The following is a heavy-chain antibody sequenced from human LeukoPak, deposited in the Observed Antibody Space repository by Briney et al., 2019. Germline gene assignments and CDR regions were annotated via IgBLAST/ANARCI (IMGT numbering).Heavy chain of an antibody. CDR1: GFTFSNAW. CDR3: TTVVGSSSSWEWYFDL. CDR2: IKSKTDGGTT. Sequence: PGGSLRLSCAASGFTFSNAWMSWVRQAPGKGLEWVGRIKSKTDGGTTDYVAPVKGRFPISRDDSKNTLYLQMNGLKTEDTAVYYCTTVVGSSSSWEWYFDLWGRGTLVTVSS. D-gene: IGHD2-2*01. V-gene: IGHV3-15*01. J-gene: IGHJ2*01.